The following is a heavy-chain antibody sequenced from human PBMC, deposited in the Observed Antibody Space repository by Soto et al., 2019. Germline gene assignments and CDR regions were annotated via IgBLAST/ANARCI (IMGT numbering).Heavy chain of an antibody. CDR2: VHICGLT. CDR1: GGSMNSHF. D-gene: IGHD2-15*01. Sequence: QMQLQESGPGLVKPSETLSLTCTVSGGSMNSHFWSWIRQPAGKGLEWVGHVHICGLTTYNPSLMSRVTLSLDPRKDQLSLKPTSVTAPDTAVYYCASINGGSPDFLGQGTLVTVSS. J-gene: IGHJ4*02. V-gene: IGHV4-4*07. CDR3: ASINGGSPDF.